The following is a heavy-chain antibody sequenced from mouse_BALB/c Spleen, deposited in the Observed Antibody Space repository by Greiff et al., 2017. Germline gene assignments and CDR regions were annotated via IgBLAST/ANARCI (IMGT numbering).Heavy chain of an antibody. Sequence: DVHLVESGGGLVKPGGSLKLSCAASGFTFSSYAMSWVRQSPEKRLEWVAEISSGGSYTYYPDTVTGRFTISRDNAKNTLYLEMSSLRSEDTAMYYCARGLPYFDYWGQGTTLTVSS. CDR3: ARGLPYFDY. D-gene: IGHD3-3*01. CDR1: GFTFSSYA. CDR2: ISSGGSYT. J-gene: IGHJ2*01. V-gene: IGHV5-9-4*01.